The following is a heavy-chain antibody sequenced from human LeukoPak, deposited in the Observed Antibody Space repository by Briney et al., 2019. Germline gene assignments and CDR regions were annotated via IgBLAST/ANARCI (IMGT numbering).Heavy chain of an antibody. D-gene: IGHD3-10*01. V-gene: IGHV1-69*05. J-gene: IGHJ3*02. CDR1: GGTFSSYA. Sequence: GASVKVSCKASGGTFSSYAISWVRQAPGQGLEWMGGIIPIFGTANYAQKFQGRVTITTDESTSTAYMELSSLRSEDTAVYYCARHVLGFDPHDAFDIWGQGTMVTVSS. CDR3: ARHVLGFDPHDAFDI. CDR2: IIPIFGTA.